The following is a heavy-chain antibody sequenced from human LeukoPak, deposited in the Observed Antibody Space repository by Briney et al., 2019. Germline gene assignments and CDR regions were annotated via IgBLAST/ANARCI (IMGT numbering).Heavy chain of an antibody. D-gene: IGHD6-19*01. Sequence: SETLSLTCTVSGGSISNYYWTWMRQPPGKGLEWVGYVYKSVATDYNPSLKSRVAISLDTSKNQLSLKLFSVTAADTAVYYCARIDSSGWSRGGDYWGQGTLVTVSS. CDR2: VYKSVAT. J-gene: IGHJ4*02. CDR3: ARIDSSGWSRGGDY. CDR1: GGSISNYY. V-gene: IGHV4-59*01.